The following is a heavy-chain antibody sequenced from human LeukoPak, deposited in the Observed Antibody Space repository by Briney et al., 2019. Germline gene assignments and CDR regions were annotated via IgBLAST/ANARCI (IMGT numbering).Heavy chain of an antibody. Sequence: GGSLRLSCAASGFTVSSNYMSWVRQAPGKGLEWVSVIYSGGSTYYADSVKGRFTISRDNTKNSLYLQMNSLRAEDTAVYYCARGTYDYVWESYRYQEKKPGGYWGQGTLVTVSS. CDR3: ARGTYDYVWESYRYQEKKPGGY. CDR2: IYSGGST. D-gene: IGHD3-16*02. J-gene: IGHJ4*02. CDR1: GFTVSSNY. V-gene: IGHV3-53*01.